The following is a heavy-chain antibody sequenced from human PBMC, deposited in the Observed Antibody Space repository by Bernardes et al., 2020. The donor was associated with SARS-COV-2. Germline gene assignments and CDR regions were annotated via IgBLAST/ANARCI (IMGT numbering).Heavy chain of an antibody. CDR1: GFSFGSFV. Sequence: GGSLRLSCAASGFSFGSFVMTWVRQAPGKGLEWVSGISGTGYSTFYADSVKGRFTISRDNSKNTLFLQLDSLRAEDAAVYYCARESSLGGTYFVDYWGQGTLLTVSS. CDR2: ISGTGYST. J-gene: IGHJ4*02. D-gene: IGHD1-26*01. V-gene: IGHV3-23*01. CDR3: ARESSLGGTYFVDY.